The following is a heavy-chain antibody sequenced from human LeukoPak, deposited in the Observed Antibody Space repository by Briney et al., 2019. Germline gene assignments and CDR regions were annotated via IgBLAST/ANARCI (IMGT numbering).Heavy chain of an antibody. J-gene: IGHJ4*02. D-gene: IGHD4-17*01. CDR3: ARGEKGGDYGNY. CDR2: ISSSSSYI. CDR1: GFTFSSYS. V-gene: IGHV3-21*01. Sequence: GGSLRLSCAASGFTFSSYSMNWVRQAPGKGLEWASSISSSSSYIYYADSVKGRFTISRDNAKNSLYLQMNSLRAEDTAVYYCARGEKGGDYGNYWGQGTLVTVSS.